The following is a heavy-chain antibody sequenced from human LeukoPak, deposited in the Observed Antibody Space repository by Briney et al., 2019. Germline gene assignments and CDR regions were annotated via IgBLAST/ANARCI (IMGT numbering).Heavy chain of an antibody. CDR3: ARRTYYVGDPNDAFDI. J-gene: IGHJ3*02. CDR2: IYYSGST. Sequence: SETLSLTCTVSGGSISSSSYYWGWIRQPPGKGLERIGSIYYSGSTYYNPSLKSRVTISVDTSKNQFSLKLSSVTAADTAVYYCARRTYYVGDPNDAFDIWGQGKMVTVSS. V-gene: IGHV4-39*01. D-gene: IGHD1-26*01. CDR1: GGSISSSSYY.